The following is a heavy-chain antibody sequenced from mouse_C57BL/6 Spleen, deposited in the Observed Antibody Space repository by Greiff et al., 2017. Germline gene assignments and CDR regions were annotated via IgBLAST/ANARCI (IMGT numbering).Heavy chain of an antibody. V-gene: IGHV1-55*01. CDR3: ARPAGSQPSWFAY. CDR1: GYTFTSYW. Sequence: QVQLQQPGAELVKPGASVKMSCKASGYTFTSYWITWVKQRPGQGLEWIGDIYPGSGSTNYNEKFKSKATLTVDTSSSTAYMQLSSLTSEDSAVYYCARPAGSQPSWFAYWGQGTLVTVSA. CDR2: IYPGSGST. J-gene: IGHJ3*01. D-gene: IGHD1-1*01.